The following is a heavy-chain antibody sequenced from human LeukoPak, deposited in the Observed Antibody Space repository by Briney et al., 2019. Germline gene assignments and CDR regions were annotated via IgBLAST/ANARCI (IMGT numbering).Heavy chain of an antibody. V-gene: IGHV3-33*01. J-gene: IGHJ4*02. Sequence: PGGSLRLSCAASGFTFSSYGMHWVRQAPGKGLEWVAFIWNDGTNIYYVDSVKGRFSISRDNSKNTLYLETNSLRVEDTAVYYCARGGYNFDYWGQGTLVTVSS. CDR2: IWNDGTNI. D-gene: IGHD1-14*01. CDR3: ARGGYNFDY. CDR1: GFTFSSYG.